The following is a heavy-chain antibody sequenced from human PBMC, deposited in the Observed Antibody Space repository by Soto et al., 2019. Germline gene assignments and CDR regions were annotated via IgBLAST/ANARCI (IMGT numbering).Heavy chain of an antibody. D-gene: IGHD3-3*01. Sequence: EVQLVESGGGLVKPGGSLRLSCAASGFTFSSYSMNWVRQAPGKGLEWVSSISSSSSYIYYADSVKGRFTISRDNAQHSLYLQMNSLRAEDTAVYYCARDYRLGSGYYGVDAFDIWGQGTMVTVSS. CDR2: ISSSSSYI. CDR3: ARDYRLGSGYYGVDAFDI. J-gene: IGHJ3*02. CDR1: GFTFSSYS. V-gene: IGHV3-21*01.